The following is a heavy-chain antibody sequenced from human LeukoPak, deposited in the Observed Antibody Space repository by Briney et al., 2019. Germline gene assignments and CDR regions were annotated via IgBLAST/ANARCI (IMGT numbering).Heavy chain of an antibody. D-gene: IGHD5-18*01. Sequence: PGRSLRLSCAASGFTFSSYAMHWVRQAPGKGLEWVAVISYDGSNKYYADSVKGRFTISRDNSKNTLYLQMNSLKIEDTAVYYCARDGGAWIQLWLSFDYWGQGTLVTVSS. V-gene: IGHV3-30-3*01. CDR1: GFTFSSYA. J-gene: IGHJ4*02. CDR2: ISYDGSNK. CDR3: ARDGGAWIQLWLSFDY.